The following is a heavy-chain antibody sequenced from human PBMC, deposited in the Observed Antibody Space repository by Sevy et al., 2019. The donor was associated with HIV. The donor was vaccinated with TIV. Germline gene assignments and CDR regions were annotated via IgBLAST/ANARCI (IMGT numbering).Heavy chain of an antibody. J-gene: IGHJ3*02. CDR3: ARDGRGISAFDI. CDR2: ISGSGENT. V-gene: IGHV3-23*01. Sequence: GGSLRLSCTASEFTFSSHAVAWVRQAPGKGLEWVSAISGSGENTHYADSVKGQFTISRDNFKNTLYLQMNSLRAEDTALYYCARDGRGISAFDIWGQGTMVTVSS. CDR1: EFTFSSHA. D-gene: IGHD3-3*02.